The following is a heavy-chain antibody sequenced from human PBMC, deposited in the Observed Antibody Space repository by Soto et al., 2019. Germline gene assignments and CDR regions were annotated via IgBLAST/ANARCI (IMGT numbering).Heavy chain of an antibody. CDR2: ISYDGSNK. V-gene: IGHV3-30*18. J-gene: IGHJ6*02. CDR3: AKDLRSSGWYYYYYYYGMDV. CDR1: GFTFSSYG. Sequence: QVQLVESGGGVVQPGRSLRLSCAASGFTFSSYGMHWVRQAPGKGLEWVAVISYDGSNKYYADSVKGRFTISRDNSKNTLYLQMNSLRAEDTAVYYCAKDLRSSGWYYYYYYYGMDVWGQGTTVNVSS. D-gene: IGHD6-19*01.